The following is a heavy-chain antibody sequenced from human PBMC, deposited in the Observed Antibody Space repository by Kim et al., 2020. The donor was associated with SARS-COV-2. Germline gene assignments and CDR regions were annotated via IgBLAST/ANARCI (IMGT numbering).Heavy chain of an antibody. CDR3: AREGHYYGSGSYSPFDY. CDR1: GGTFSSYT. CDR2: IIPILGIA. Sequence: SVKVSCKASGGTFSSYTISWVRQAPGQGLEWMGRIIPILGIANYAQKFQGRVTITADKSTSTAYMELSSLRSEDTAVYYCAREGHYYGSGSYSPFDYWGQGTLVTVSS. D-gene: IGHD3-10*01. J-gene: IGHJ4*02. V-gene: IGHV1-69*04.